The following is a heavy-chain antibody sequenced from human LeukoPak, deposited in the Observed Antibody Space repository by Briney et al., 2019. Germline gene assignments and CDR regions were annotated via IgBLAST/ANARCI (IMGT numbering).Heavy chain of an antibody. Sequence: GGSLRLSCAASGFTFSSYGMHWVRQAPGKGLEWVAVIWYDGSNKYYADSVKGRFTISRDNSKNTLYLQMNSLRAKDTVVYYCARLYRTFDYWGQGTLVTVSS. CDR1: GFTFSSYG. J-gene: IGHJ4*02. CDR2: IWYDGSNK. CDR3: ARLYRTFDY. V-gene: IGHV3-33*01. D-gene: IGHD4-11*01.